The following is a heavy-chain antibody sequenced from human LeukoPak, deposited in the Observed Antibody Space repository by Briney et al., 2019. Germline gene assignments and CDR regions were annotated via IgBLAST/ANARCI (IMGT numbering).Heavy chain of an antibody. D-gene: IGHD3-3*01. CDR2: IKQDGSDK. CDR3: ARDGDSSDLWSGFGN. V-gene: IGHV3-7*01. Sequence: GGSLRLSCAASGFTFSGYWMSWVRQAPGKGLEWVANIKQDGSDKYYVDSVKGRFTISRDNAKNSLYLQMNSLRDEDTAVYYCARDGDSSDLWSGFGNWGQGTLVTVSS. CDR1: GFTFSGYW. J-gene: IGHJ4*02.